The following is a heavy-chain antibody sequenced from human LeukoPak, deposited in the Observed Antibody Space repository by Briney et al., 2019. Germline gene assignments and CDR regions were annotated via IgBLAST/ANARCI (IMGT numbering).Heavy chain of an antibody. D-gene: IGHD2-21*02. CDR1: GGTFSSYA. CDR3: ARGRDCGGDCYYYYYGMDV. J-gene: IGHJ6*04. V-gene: IGHV1-69*13. Sequence: SVKVSCKASGGTFSSYAISWVRQAPGQGLEWMGGIIPIFGTANYAQKFQGRVTITADESTSTAYTELSSLRSEDTAVYYCARGRDCGGDCYYYYYGMDVWGKGTTVTVSS. CDR2: IIPIFGTA.